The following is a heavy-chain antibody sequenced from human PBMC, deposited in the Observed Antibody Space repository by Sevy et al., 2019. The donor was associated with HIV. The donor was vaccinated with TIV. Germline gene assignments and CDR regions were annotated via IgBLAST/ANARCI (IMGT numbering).Heavy chain of an antibody. J-gene: IGHJ4*02. D-gene: IGHD6-6*01. CDR2: ISAYNGNT. CDR3: ARDDRSQADTSIAARPGY. Sequence: ASVKVSCKASGYTFTSYGISWVRQAPGQGLEWMGWISAYNGNTNYAQKLQGRVTMTTDTSTSTAYMELRSLRSDDTAVYYCARDDRSQADTSIAARPGYWGQGTLVTVSS. CDR1: GYTFTSYG. V-gene: IGHV1-18*01.